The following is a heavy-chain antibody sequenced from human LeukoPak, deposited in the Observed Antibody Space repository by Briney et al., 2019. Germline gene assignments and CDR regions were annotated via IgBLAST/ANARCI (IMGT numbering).Heavy chain of an antibody. CDR1: GYTFITYY. V-gene: IGHV1-46*01. CDR3: ARDYYYDSSGYYTYYFDY. J-gene: IGHJ4*02. CDR2: INPNGGSA. D-gene: IGHD3-22*01. Sequence: ASVKVSCKASGYTFITYYIHWVRQAPGQGLEWLGIINPNGGSASYAQRFQGRVTMTRDTSTTTVYMELTSLRSEDTAVYYCARDYYYDSSGYYTYYFDYWGQGTQVTVSS.